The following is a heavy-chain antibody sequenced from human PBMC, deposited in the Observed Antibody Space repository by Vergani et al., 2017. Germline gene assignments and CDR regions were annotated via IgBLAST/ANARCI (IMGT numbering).Heavy chain of an antibody. D-gene: IGHD3-16*01. CDR2: INHSGST. CDR3: ARGKFGARRLWGSFDY. CDR1: GGSFSGYY. Sequence: QVQLQQWGAGLLKPSETLSLTCAVYGGSFSGYYWSWIRQPPGKGLEWIGEINHSGSTNYNPSLKSRVTISVDTSKNQFSLKLSSVTAADTAVYYCARGKFGARRLWGSFDYWGQGTLVTVSS. J-gene: IGHJ4*02. V-gene: IGHV4-34*01.